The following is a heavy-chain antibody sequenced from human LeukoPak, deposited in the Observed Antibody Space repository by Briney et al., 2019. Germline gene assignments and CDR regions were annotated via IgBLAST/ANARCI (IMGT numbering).Heavy chain of an antibody. D-gene: IGHD1-26*01. CDR3: ARDLMSVVRELSSWSDP. CDR2: IIPILGIA. V-gene: IGHV1-69*04. J-gene: IGHJ5*02. Sequence: ASVKVSCKACGYTFTSYDIKWVGQATGQGHEWMGRIIPILGIANYAQKFQGRVTITADKSTSTAYMELSSLRSEDTAVYYCARDLMSVVRELSSWSDPWGQRTLVTVSS. CDR1: GYTFTSYD.